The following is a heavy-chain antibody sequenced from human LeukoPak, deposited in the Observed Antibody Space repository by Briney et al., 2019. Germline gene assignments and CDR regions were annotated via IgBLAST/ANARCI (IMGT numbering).Heavy chain of an antibody. Sequence: SGTLSLTCAVSGDSVSSSNWWSWVRQPPGKGLEWIGKIYHSGSTNYNPSLKSRVTISVDKSKNRFSLKLSSVTAADTAEYYCARDEGSGRLDYWGQGTLVTVSS. CDR3: ARDEGSGRLDY. D-gene: IGHD3-10*01. CDR2: IYHSGST. J-gene: IGHJ4*02. V-gene: IGHV4-4*02. CDR1: GDSVSSSNW.